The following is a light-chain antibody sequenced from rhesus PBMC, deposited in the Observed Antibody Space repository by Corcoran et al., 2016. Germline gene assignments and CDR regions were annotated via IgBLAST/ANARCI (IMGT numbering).Light chain of an antibody. Sequence: DIQMTQSPSSVSASVGDRVTITCRASQGISSYLAWYQQKPGKAPKLLIYYANTLQSGVPSRFSGSGSGTAFTLTISSLQPEDFATYYCQQYSSSPLPFGGGTKVEIK. CDR1: QGISSY. J-gene: IGKJ4*01. CDR3: QQYSSSPLP. CDR2: YAN. V-gene: IGKV1-25*01.